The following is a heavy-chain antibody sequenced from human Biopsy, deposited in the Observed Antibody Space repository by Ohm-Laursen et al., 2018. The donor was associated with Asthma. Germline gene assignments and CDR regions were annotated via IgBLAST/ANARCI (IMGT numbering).Heavy chain of an antibody. J-gene: IGHJ4*02. Sequence: SVKASCQSLGGTFNTYVIGWARPAPGQGLEWMGVINSVFGTTTYPQKFQDRVTITADDSTSTVYMELSRLGSGDTAVYYCARKAGSCISRTCYSLDFWGQGTLVTVSS. CDR3: ARKAGSCISRTCYSLDF. D-gene: IGHD2-2*01. CDR1: GGTFNTYV. CDR2: INSVFGTT. V-gene: IGHV1-69*13.